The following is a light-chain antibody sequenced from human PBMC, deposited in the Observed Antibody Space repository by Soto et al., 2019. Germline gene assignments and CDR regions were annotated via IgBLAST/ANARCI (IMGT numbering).Light chain of an antibody. CDR2: EVS. Sequence: QSVLTQPPSVSGSPGQSVTISCTGTSSDVGSNNRVSWYQQPPGTVPKVMIYEVSNRPSGVPDRYSGSKSGNTASLIISGLQAEDEADYYCCSFTSANTYVFGTGTKVTVL. J-gene: IGLJ1*01. CDR3: CSFTSANTYV. V-gene: IGLV2-18*02. CDR1: SSDVGSNNR.